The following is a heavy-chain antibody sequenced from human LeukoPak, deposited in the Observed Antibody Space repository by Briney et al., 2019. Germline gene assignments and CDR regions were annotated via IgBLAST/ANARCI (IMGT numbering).Heavy chain of an antibody. CDR2: IWYDGSNK. D-gene: IGHD6-13*01. V-gene: IGHV3-33*06. J-gene: IGHJ6*03. CDR1: GFTFSSYG. Sequence: GGSLRLSCAASGFTFSSYGMRWVRQAPGKGLEWVAVIWYDGSNKYYADSVKGRFTISRDNSKNTLYLQMNSLRAEDTAVYYCAKEGQQLVKFYYYYMDVWGKGTTVTVSS. CDR3: AKEGQQLVKFYYYYMDV.